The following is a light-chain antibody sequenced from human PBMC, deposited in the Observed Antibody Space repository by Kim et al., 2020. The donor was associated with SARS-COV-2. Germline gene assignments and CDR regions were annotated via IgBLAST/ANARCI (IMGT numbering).Light chain of an antibody. CDR2: WTF. J-gene: IGKJ5*01. CDR3: QQYSNWPIT. V-gene: IGKV3-15*01. CDR1: SGVSRK. Sequence: PREKATPAVKGSSGVSRKLAVYLEERGQDPQVLICWTFHQARGIPSQFSWNGSGTEFTLTISSLQSEDFAVYYCQQYSNWPITFGQGTRLEIK.